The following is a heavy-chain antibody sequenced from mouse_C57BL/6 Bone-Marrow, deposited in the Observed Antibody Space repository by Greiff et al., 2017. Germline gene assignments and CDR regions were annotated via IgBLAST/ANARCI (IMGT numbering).Heavy chain of an antibody. CDR3: TRDRGGSSYYAMDY. CDR1: GFTFSSYA. CDR2: ISSGGDYI. J-gene: IGHJ4*01. V-gene: IGHV5-9-1*02. Sequence: EVKLMESGEGLVKPGGSLKLSCAASGFTFSSYAMSWVRQTPEKRLEWVAYISSGGDYIYYADTVKGRFTISRDNARNTLYLQMSSLKSEDTAMYYCTRDRGGSSYYAMDYWGQGTSVTVSS. D-gene: IGHD1-1*01.